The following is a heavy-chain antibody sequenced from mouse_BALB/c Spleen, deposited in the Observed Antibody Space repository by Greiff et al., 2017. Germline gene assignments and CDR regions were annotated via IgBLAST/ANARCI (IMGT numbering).Heavy chain of an antibody. CDR1: GFTFSSYG. V-gene: IGHV5-6-3*01. CDR3: ARDNYRYDVTWFAY. D-gene: IGHD2-14*01. Sequence: EVKLVESGGGLVQPGGSLKLSCAASGFTFSSYGMSWVRQTPDKRLELVATINSNGGSTYYPDSVKGRFTISRDNAKNTLYLQMSSLKSEDTAMYYCARDNYRYDVTWFAYWGQGTLVTVSA. J-gene: IGHJ3*01. CDR2: INSNGGST.